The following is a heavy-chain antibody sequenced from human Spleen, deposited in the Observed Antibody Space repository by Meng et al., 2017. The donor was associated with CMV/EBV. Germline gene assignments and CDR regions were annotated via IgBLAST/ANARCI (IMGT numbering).Heavy chain of an antibody. CDR2: VYDSGST. V-gene: IGHV4-31*02. D-gene: IGHD3-10*01. J-gene: IGHJ5*02. CDR3: TRSDYYGSEALFDP. CDR1: GYSISGSGYY. Sequence: GYSISGSGYYRTWIRQHPGKGLEWSGYVYDSGSTYYNPSLKRRCIRSVHTAKNKFALQLSSVTAADTVVYYCTRSDYYGSEALFDPWGQGALVTVSS.